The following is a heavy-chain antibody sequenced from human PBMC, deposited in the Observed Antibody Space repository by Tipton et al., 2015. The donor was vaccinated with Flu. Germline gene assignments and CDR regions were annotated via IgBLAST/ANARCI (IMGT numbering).Heavy chain of an antibody. CDR1: GDSIGSGYF. V-gene: IGHV4-38-2*01. CDR2: VHRAGNP. CDR3: ARRDYGNYVSEPKNWFDP. D-gene: IGHD4-17*01. Sequence: TLSLTCSVSGDSIGSGYFWGWIRQAPGQGLEWIGNVHRAGNPYYNPSLRSRATISVDTSKNQFSLRVYSVTAADTAVYYCARRDYGNYVSEPKNWFDPWGQGTLVTVSA. J-gene: IGHJ5*02.